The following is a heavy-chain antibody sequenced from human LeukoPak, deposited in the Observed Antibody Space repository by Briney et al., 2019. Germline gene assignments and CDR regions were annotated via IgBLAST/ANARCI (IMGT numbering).Heavy chain of an antibody. Sequence: SETLSLTCTVSGGSISSYYWSWIRQPPGKGLEWIGYIYYSGSTNYNPSLKSRVTISVDTSKNPFSLKLSSVTAADTAVYYCARDDDIVVVPAAIRGTNWFDPRGQGTLVTVSS. V-gene: IGHV4-59*01. CDR3: ARDDDIVVVPAAIRGTNWFDP. CDR1: GGSISSYY. D-gene: IGHD2-2*01. J-gene: IGHJ5*02. CDR2: IYYSGST.